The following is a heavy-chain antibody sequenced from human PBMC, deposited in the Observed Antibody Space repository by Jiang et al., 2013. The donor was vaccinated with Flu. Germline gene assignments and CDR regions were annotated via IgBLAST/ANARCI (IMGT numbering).Heavy chain of an antibody. CDR2: IAYDGSNK. Sequence: RLSCAASGFTFSDYAMHWVRQAPGKGLEWVTLIAYDGSNKFYADSVRGRFTISRDNSKDTLYLQMDSLRVEDTAVYYCVRDERNGLPDFWGQGTLVTVSS. D-gene: IGHD5-24*01. CDR3: VRDERNGLPDF. V-gene: IGHV3-30*01. J-gene: IGHJ4*02. CDR1: GFTFSDYA.